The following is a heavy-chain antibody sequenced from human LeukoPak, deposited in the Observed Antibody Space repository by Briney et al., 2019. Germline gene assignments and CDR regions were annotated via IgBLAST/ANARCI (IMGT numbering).Heavy chain of an antibody. CDR3: AKMGRRIVVVAALYAFDI. V-gene: IGHV3-23*01. Sequence: PGGSLRLSCAASGFTFSSYAMGWVRQAPGKGLEWVSGISGSGSNTYYADSVKGRFTISRDNSKNTLSLQMNSLRAEDTAVYYCAKMGRRIVVVAALYAFDIWGQGTMVTVSS. J-gene: IGHJ3*02. D-gene: IGHD2-21*02. CDR1: GFTFSSYA. CDR2: ISGSGSNT.